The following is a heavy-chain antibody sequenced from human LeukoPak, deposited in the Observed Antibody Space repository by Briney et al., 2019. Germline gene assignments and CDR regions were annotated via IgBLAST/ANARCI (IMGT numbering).Heavy chain of an antibody. D-gene: IGHD6-19*01. CDR2: IYYSGST. CDR1: GGSISSSSYY. CDR3: ARSLYSSDFDY. V-gene: IGHV4-39*01. Sequence: SETLSLTCTVSGGSISSSSYYWGWIRQPPGKGLEWIGSIYYSGSTYYSPSLKSRVTISVDTSKNQFSLKLSSVTAADTAVYYCARSLYSSDFDYWGQGTLVTVSS. J-gene: IGHJ4*02.